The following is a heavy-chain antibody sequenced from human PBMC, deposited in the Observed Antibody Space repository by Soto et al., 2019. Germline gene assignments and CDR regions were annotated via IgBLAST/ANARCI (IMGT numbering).Heavy chain of an antibody. CDR3: ARDYGGNSGWFDP. Sequence: QVQLVQSGAKVKRPGASVKVSCRASGYTFSSYDLNWVRQATGQGLEWIGWMSPNNGNTGYAQKFQGRVTMTTNTAMSTAYMELSSLTSEDTAVYYCARDYGGNSGWFDPWGQGTLVTVSS. CDR2: MSPNNGNT. CDR1: GYTFSSYD. D-gene: IGHD4-17*01. V-gene: IGHV1-8*01. J-gene: IGHJ5*02.